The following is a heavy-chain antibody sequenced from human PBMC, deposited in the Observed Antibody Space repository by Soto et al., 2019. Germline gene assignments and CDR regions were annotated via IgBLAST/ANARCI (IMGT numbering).Heavy chain of an antibody. CDR3: ARHISYYDSSGYPTPFDY. J-gene: IGHJ4*02. CDR1: GYSFTSYW. D-gene: IGHD3-22*01. V-gene: IGHV5-10-1*01. Sequence: GESLKISCKGSGYSFTSYWISWVHQMPGKGLEWMGRIDPSDSYTNYSPSFQGHVTISADKSISTAYLQWSSLKASDTAMYYCARHISYYDSSGYPTPFDYWGQGTLVTVSS. CDR2: IDPSDSYT.